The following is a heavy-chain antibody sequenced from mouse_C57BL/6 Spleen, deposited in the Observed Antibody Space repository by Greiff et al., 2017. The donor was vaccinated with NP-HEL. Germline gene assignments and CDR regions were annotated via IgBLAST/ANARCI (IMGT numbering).Heavy chain of an antibody. D-gene: IGHD1-1*01. Sequence: VQLQQSGAELVKAGASVKMSCKASGYTFTSYWMHWVKQRLGQGLEWFAETNPTNGRTYYNEKFKSKATLTVDKSYSTAYMLLSGPTFEDSAVYYCARIKNIVATYFDYWGQGTTLTVSS. V-gene: IGHV1S81*02. CDR3: ARIKNIVATYFDY. J-gene: IGHJ2*01. CDR2: TNPTNGRT. CDR1: GYTFTSYW.